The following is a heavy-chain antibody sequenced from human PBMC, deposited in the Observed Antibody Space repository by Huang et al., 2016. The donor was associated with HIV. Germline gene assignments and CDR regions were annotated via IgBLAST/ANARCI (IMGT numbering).Heavy chain of an antibody. J-gene: IGHJ6*02. V-gene: IGHV4-39*01. CDR2: IYYSVNT. CDR1: GGSISSRSYY. CDR3: ARHGRVAGHYYNNMDV. Sequence: LQLQESGPGLVKSSETLSLICTVSGGSISSRSYYWGWIRQPPGKGPEWIGSIYYSVNTYYNPPLRSRVTISVDTSKNQFSLKVNSVTAADTAVYYFARHGRVAGHYYNNMDVWGRGTTVTVSS. D-gene: IGHD6-19*01.